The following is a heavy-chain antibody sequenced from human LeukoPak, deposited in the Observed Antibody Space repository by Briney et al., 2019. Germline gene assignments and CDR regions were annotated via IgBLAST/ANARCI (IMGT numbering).Heavy chain of an antibody. D-gene: IGHD6-6*01. Sequence: ASVKVSCKASGYTFTGYYMHWVRQAPGQGLEWMGWINPNSGGTNYAQKFQGRVTMTRDTSISTAYMELSRLRSDDTAVYYCATYSSSYLHDAFDIWGQGTMVTVSS. CDR3: ATYSSSYLHDAFDI. CDR2: INPNSGGT. CDR1: GYTFTGYY. J-gene: IGHJ3*02. V-gene: IGHV1-2*02.